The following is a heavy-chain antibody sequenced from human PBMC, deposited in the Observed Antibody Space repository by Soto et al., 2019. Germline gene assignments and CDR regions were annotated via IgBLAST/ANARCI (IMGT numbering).Heavy chain of an antibody. CDR2: ISAYNGKT. CDR1: GYTFTSYG. D-gene: IGHD6-19*01. CDR3: ARSIRQWLVPGPSYAFDI. Sequence: QVQLVQSGAEVKKPGASVKVSCKASGYTFTSYGISWVRQAPGQGLEWIGWISAYNGKTNYAQKLQERDTMTTDTPTSTAYMKLRSLRSDDTAVYYCARSIRQWLVPGPSYAFDIRGQGTMVTVSS. J-gene: IGHJ3*02. V-gene: IGHV1-18*01.